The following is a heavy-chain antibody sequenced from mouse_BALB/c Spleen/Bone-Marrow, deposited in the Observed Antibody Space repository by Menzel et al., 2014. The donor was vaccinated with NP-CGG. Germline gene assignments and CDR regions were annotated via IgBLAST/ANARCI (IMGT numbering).Heavy chain of an antibody. CDR1: GYTFTSYW. CDR3: TRSWDRYYFDY. V-gene: IGHV1-5*01. J-gene: IGHJ2*01. D-gene: IGHD3-3*01. Sequence: VQLPQSGTVLARPGASVKMSCQASGYTFTSYWMHWVKQRPGQGLDWIGAIYPGNSDTSYNQKFKGKAKLTAVTSTSTAYMDLSSLTNEDSAVYYCTRSWDRYYFDYWGQGTTLTVSS. CDR2: IYPGNSDT.